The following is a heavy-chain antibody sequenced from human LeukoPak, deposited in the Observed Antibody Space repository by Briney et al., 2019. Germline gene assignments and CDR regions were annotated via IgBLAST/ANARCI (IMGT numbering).Heavy chain of an antibody. CDR3: ARTALFDSSSWALSIPQYYYGMDV. CDR2: INPNSGGT. CDR1: GYTFTGYY. J-gene: IGHJ6*02. D-gene: IGHD6-13*01. Sequence: ASVKVSCKASGYTFTGYYMHWVRQAPGQGLEWIGWINPNSGGTNYAQKFQGRVTMTRDTSISTAYMELSRLRSDDTAVYYCARTALFDSSSWALSIPQYYYGMDVWGQGTTVTVSS. V-gene: IGHV1-2*02.